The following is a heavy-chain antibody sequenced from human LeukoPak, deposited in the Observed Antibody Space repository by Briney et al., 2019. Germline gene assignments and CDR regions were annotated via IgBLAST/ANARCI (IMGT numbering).Heavy chain of an antibody. Sequence: ASVKVSCKASGYTFTGYYMHWVRQAPGQGLEWMGWINPNSGGTNYAQKFQGRVTMTRDTSISTAYVELSRLRSDDTAVYYCARGDLVATILNDYWGQGTLVTVSS. CDR3: ARGDLVATILNDY. CDR1: GYTFTGYY. CDR2: INPNSGGT. D-gene: IGHD5-12*01. V-gene: IGHV1-2*02. J-gene: IGHJ4*02.